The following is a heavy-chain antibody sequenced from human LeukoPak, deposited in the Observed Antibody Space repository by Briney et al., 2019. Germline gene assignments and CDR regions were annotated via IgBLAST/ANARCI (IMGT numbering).Heavy chain of an antibody. D-gene: IGHD6-19*01. CDR2: ISSSGSTI. Sequence: GGSLRLSCAASGFTFSSYEMNWVRQAPGKGLEWVSYISSSGSTIYYADSVKGRFTISRDNAKNSLYLQMNSLRGEDTAVYYCARDGGWGLYFDYWGQGTLVTVS. CDR3: ARDGGWGLYFDY. V-gene: IGHV3-48*03. J-gene: IGHJ4*02. CDR1: GFTFSSYE.